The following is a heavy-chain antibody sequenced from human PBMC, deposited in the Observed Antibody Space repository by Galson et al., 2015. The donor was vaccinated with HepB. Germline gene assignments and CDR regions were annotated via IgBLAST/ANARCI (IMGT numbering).Heavy chain of an antibody. J-gene: IGHJ4*02. CDR2: ISGSGDSR. V-gene: IGHV3-23*01. D-gene: IGHD3-10*01. Sequence: SLRLSCAASGFSFSNYAMSWVRQAPGKGLEWVSGISGSGDSRYYGDSVKGRLTISRDNSKNTLYLQMNRLRAEDTAVYFCAKEVWFGEFRYFDSWGQETLVTVSS. CDR3: AKEVWFGEFRYFDS. CDR1: GFSFSNYA.